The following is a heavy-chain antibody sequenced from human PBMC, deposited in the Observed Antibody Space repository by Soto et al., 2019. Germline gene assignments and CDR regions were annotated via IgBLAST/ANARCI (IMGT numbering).Heavy chain of an antibody. CDR1: GYTFTSYD. Sequence: ASVKVSCKASGYTFTSYDINWVRQATGQGLEWMGWMNPNSGNTGYAQKFQGRVTMTRNTSISTAYMELSSLRSEDTAVYYCAIADYSSGWYQGNYIHYWGQGTLVTVSS. CDR2: MNPNSGNT. J-gene: IGHJ4*02. V-gene: IGHV1-8*01. CDR3: AIADYSSGWYQGNYIHY. D-gene: IGHD6-19*01.